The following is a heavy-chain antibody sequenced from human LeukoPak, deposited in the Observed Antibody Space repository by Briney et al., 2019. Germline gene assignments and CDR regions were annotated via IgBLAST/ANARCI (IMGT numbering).Heavy chain of an antibody. CDR3: AKSKDVVPAAIYFDY. V-gene: IGHV3-23*01. Sequence: GGSLRLSCAASGFTFSSYAMSWVRQAPGKGLEWVSAISGSGGSTYYADSVKGRFTISRDNSKNTLYLQINSLRAEDTAVYYCAKSKDVVPAAIYFDYWGQGTLVTVSS. CDR2: ISGSGGST. D-gene: IGHD2-2*02. CDR1: GFTFSSYA. J-gene: IGHJ4*02.